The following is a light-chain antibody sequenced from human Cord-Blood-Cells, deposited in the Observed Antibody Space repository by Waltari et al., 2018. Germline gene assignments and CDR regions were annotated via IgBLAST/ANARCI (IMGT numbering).Light chain of an antibody. V-gene: IGKV2-28*01. CDR1: QSLLHSNGYNY. CDR3: MQALQTPRT. J-gene: IGKJ1*01. Sequence: DIVMTQSPLSLPVTPGEPASISCRSSQSLLHSNGYNYLDWYLQKPGQSPQLLIYLGSNRASGVPDRCSGSGSGTDFTLKISRVEAEDVGVYDCMQALQTPRTFGQGTKVEIK. CDR2: LGS.